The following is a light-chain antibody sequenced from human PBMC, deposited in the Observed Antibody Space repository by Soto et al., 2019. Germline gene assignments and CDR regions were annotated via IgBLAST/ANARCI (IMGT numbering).Light chain of an antibody. V-gene: IGKV1-39*01. Sequence: DIMLTQSPSSLSASVGDRVTITCRASQSISTYLNWYQQKPGTAPKLLIYASYTLQSGVPSRFSGRGSGSDFTLTISSLQPEDFATYYCQQSYSTSWTFGQGTKVDI. J-gene: IGKJ1*01. CDR3: QQSYSTSWT. CDR2: ASY. CDR1: QSISTY.